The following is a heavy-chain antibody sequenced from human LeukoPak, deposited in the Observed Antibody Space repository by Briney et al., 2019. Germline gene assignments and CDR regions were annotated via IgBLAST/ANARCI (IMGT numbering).Heavy chain of an antibody. V-gene: IGHV1-2*06. D-gene: IGHD6-13*01. J-gene: IGHJ4*02. CDR1: GYTFTGYY. CDR2: INPNRGGT. CDR3: ARAVIAAAEGFDY. Sequence: ASVKVSCKASGYTFTGYYMHWVRQAPGQGLEWMGRINPNRGGTNYAQKFQGRVTMTRDTSISTAYMELSRLRSDDTAVYYCARAVIAAAEGFDYWGQGTLVTVSS.